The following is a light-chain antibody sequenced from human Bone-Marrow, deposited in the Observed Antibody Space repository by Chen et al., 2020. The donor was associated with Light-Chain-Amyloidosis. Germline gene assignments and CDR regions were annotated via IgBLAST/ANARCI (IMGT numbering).Light chain of an antibody. CDR3: QSADSSGTYEVI. J-gene: IGLJ2*01. CDR2: RDT. CDR1: DLPTKY. V-gene: IGLV3-25*03. Sequence: SYDLTQPPSVSVSPGHTARITCSGADLPTKYAYWYQQKPDQAPVLGIHRDTERPSGISELFSGSSSGTTATLTNSGVQAENEADYNCQSADSSGTYEVIFGGGTKLTVL.